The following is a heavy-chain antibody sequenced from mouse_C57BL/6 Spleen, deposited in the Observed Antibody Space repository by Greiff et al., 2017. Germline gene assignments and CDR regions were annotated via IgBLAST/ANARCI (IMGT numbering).Heavy chain of an antibody. CDR2: IRNKANGYTT. D-gene: IGHD1-2*01. CDR1: GFTFTDYY. Sequence: EVQRVESGGGLVQPGGSLSLSCAASGFTFTDYYMSWVRQPPGKALEWLGFIRNKANGYTTEYSASVKGRFTISRDNSQSILYLQMNALRAEDSATYYCARASLLVEYFDVWGTGTPVTVS. V-gene: IGHV7-3*01. J-gene: IGHJ1*03. CDR3: ARASLLVEYFDV.